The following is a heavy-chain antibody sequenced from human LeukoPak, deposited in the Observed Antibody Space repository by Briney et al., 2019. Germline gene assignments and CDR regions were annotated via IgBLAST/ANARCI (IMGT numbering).Heavy chain of an antibody. CDR3: ARQDYTWFDP. CDR1: GGSISSGSYY. CDR2: IYYSGST. J-gene: IGHJ5*02. V-gene: IGHV4-39*01. Sequence: SETLSLTCTVSGGSISSGSYYWGWIRQPPGKGLEWVGSIYYSGSTYYNPSLKSRVTISVDTSKKQFSLKLNSVTAADTAVYYCARQDYTWFDPWGQGILVTVSS.